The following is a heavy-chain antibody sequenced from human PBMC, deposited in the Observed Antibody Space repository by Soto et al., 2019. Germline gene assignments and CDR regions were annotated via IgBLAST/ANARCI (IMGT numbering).Heavy chain of an antibody. J-gene: IGHJ4*02. Sequence: EVQLVESGGGLVQPGGVLRVPCAASGLNFSNYWMHLGRQTPGKRVVGVSRVNIDGSRTRYRDSVKGQFTMSRDNAKNTLYLQMNSLRAEDTAASYCARAGGWIDYWGQGTLVTVSS. CDR1: GLNFSNYW. CDR3: ARAGGWIDY. D-gene: IGHD6-19*01. CDR2: VNIDGSRT. V-gene: IGHV3-74*01.